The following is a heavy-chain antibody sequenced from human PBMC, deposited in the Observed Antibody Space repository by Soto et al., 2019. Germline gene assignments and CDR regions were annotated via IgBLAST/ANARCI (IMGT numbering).Heavy chain of an antibody. CDR3: ARPYYYDSSGYWVDYYYGMDV. Sequence: VQLVESGGGVVQPGRSLRLSCAASGFTFSSYGMHWVRRAPGKGLEWVAVIWYDGSNKYYADSVKGRFTISRDNSKNTLYLQMNSLRAEDTAVYYCARPYYYDSSGYWVDYYYGMDVRGQGTTVTVSS. CDR2: IWYDGSNK. D-gene: IGHD3-22*01. J-gene: IGHJ6*02. CDR1: GFTFSSYG. V-gene: IGHV3-33*01.